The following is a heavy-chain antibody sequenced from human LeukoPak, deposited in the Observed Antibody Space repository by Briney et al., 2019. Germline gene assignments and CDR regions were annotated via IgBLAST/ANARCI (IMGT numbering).Heavy chain of an antibody. CDR2: IREDGSDK. D-gene: IGHD6-13*01. CDR1: GFTFSNYW. J-gene: IGHJ4*02. CDR3: ARGAQLTDY. V-gene: IGHV3-7*01. Sequence: GGSLRLSCAASGFTFSNYWMTWVRQAPGKGLEWVANIREDGSDKHYVDSVKGRFTISRDNSKYMLYLQMGSLTADDMAVYYCARGAQLTDYWGQGTLVTVSS.